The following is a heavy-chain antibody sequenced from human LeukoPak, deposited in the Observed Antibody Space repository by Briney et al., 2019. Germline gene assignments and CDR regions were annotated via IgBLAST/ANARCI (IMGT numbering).Heavy chain of an antibody. CDR1: GYTFTVYY. CDR3: ARDSIEAPGLVFDF. Sequence: ASVKVSCKASGYTFTVYYVHCMRQAPGQGLEWMGWTNLNSGDTRYAQRFQGRLTVTRDTSISTAYMDLNGLRSDDTAVYYCARDSIEAPGLVFDFWGQGTMVTISS. J-gene: IGHJ3*01. V-gene: IGHV1-2*02. CDR2: TNLNSGDT. D-gene: IGHD6-13*01.